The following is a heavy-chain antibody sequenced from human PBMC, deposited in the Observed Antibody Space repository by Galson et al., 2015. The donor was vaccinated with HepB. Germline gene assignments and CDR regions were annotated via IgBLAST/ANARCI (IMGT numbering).Heavy chain of an antibody. CDR1: GFTFSSYW. D-gene: IGHD5-12*01. Sequence: SLRLSCAASGFTFSSYWMHWVRQAPGKGLVWVSRINSDGSSTSYADSVKGRFTISRDNAKNTLYLQMNSLRAEDTAVYYCARAWGQKGYVRGFDYWGQGTLVTVSS. CDR2: INSDGSST. J-gene: IGHJ4*02. V-gene: IGHV3-74*01. CDR3: ARAWGQKGYVRGFDY.